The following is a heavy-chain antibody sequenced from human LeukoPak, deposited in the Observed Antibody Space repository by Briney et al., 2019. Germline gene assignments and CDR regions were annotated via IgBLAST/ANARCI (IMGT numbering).Heavy chain of an antibody. CDR2: INPNSGGT. CDR3: VRARSSTFEY. V-gene: IGHV1-2*02. CDR1: GYTFTGYY. D-gene: IGHD6-19*01. J-gene: IGHJ4*02. Sequence: ASVKVSCKASGYTFTGYYIHWVRQAPGQGLEWMGRINPNSGGTTYAQKFQGRVTMTRDSSISTAYMELSRMRSDDTAVFYCVRARSSTFEYGGQGNLVTVSS.